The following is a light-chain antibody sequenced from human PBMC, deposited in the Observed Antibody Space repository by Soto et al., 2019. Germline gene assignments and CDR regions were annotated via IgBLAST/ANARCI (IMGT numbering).Light chain of an antibody. J-gene: IGKJ1*01. Sequence: EIVLTQSPATLSLSPGERATLSCRASQSVSSFLAWYQQKPGQAPRLLIYDTSHRATGIPARFSGSGSGTDFTLTIRSLEPEDFAVYYCQQRSTWPKTFGQGTKVEIK. V-gene: IGKV3-11*01. CDR1: QSVSSF. CDR3: QQRSTWPKT. CDR2: DTS.